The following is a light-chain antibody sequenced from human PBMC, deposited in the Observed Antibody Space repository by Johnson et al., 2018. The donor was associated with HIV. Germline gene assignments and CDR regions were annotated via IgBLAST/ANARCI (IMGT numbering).Light chain of an antibody. CDR3: GTWDSSLSAAYV. J-gene: IGLJ1*01. CDR1: RSNIGNNY. V-gene: IGLV1-51*01. CDR2: DNN. Sequence: QPVLTQPPSVSAAPGQKVTISCSGSRSNIGNNYVSWYQQVPGTAPKLLIYDNNRRPSGIPDRFSGSKSGTSATLGITGLQTGDEDDYYCGTWDSSLSAAYVVGTRTKVTVL.